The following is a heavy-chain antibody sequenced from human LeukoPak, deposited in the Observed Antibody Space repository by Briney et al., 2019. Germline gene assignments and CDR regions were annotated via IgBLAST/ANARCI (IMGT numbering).Heavy chain of an antibody. CDR2: IIHSGST. CDR1: GGSISNGYW. CDR3: ATYGPASGGFTFEY. Sequence: SETLSLTCAVSGGSISNGYWWSWVRQPPVKGLEWIGEIIHSGSTNYNPSLKSRVTISLDKSKNQFSLNLNPVTAADTAVYYCATYGPASGGFTFEYWGQGTLVTVSS. D-gene: IGHD2-15*01. J-gene: IGHJ4*02. V-gene: IGHV4-4*02.